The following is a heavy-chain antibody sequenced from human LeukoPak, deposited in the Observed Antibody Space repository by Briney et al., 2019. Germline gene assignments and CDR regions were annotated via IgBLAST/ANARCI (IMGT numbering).Heavy chain of an antibody. CDR3: ARGRYCSGGSCKRHWIYYFDY. D-gene: IGHD2-15*01. CDR1: GYTFTSYD. CDR2: MNPNSGNT. J-gene: IGHJ4*02. Sequence: ASVKVACKASGYTFTSYDINWVRQATGQGLAWMGWMNPNSGNTGYAQKFQGRATMTRNTSISTAYMELSSLRSEDTAVYYCARGRYCSGGSCKRHWIYYFDYWGQGTLVTVSS. V-gene: IGHV1-8*01.